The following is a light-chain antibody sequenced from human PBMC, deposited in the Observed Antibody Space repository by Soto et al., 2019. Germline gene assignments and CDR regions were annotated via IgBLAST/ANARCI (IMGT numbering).Light chain of an antibody. J-gene: IGLJ2*01. V-gene: IGLV2-14*03. CDR2: DVS. Sequence: QSALTQPASVSGSPGQSITFACTGTSSDVGGYDYVSWYQQHPGKAPKLMIYDVSNRPSGVSNRFSGSKSGTTASLTISGLQAEDEADYYCSSYTSRSTLVFGGGTKLTVL. CDR3: SSYTSRSTLV. CDR1: SSDVGGYDY.